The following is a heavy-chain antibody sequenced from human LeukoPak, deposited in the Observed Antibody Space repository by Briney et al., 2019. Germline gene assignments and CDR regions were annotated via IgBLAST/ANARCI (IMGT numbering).Heavy chain of an antibody. Sequence: PGGSLRLSCAASEFTFSDYAMSWVRQAPGKGLEWVSAISASGGSTYYADSVKGRFTISRDNAKNSLYLQMNSLRAEDTAVYYCARASRTSHKRTWFGAYYYYYMDVWGKGTTVTISS. J-gene: IGHJ6*03. D-gene: IGHD3-10*01. CDR3: ARASRTSHKRTWFGAYYYYYMDV. CDR1: EFTFSDYA. CDR2: ISASGGST. V-gene: IGHV3-23*01.